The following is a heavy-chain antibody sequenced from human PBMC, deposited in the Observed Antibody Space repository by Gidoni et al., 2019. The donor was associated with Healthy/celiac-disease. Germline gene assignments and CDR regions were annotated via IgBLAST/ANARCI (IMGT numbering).Heavy chain of an antibody. D-gene: IGHD3-10*01. CDR2: ISGRGGIK. V-gene: IGHV3-23*01. J-gene: IGHJ6*02. CDR3: ATSTGSGSYYPLYYGMDF. CDR1: GFAFISYA. Sequence: EVQLLASGGGLVPPWAYLRLSVAASGFAFISYAMCWVRQAPGKGLECVSVISGRGGIKYHADAGKGSFTISRDKYKNTLYLKTNSPRAEDKAVYYCATSTGSGSYYPLYYGMDFWGQGTTVTVSS.